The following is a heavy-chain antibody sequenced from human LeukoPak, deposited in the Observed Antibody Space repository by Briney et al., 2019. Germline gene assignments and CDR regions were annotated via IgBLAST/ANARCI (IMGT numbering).Heavy chain of an antibody. Sequence: SETLSLTCTVSGRSMSRFYSIWLRHPPGEGLEWIGYFYYSGSPNYNPPLKGRVPIPVGTSKNHFSLNLRSVTAADTAVFYCGREGRIGRDAFDIWGQGTTVTVSS. CDR2: FYYSGSP. CDR1: GRSMSRFY. J-gene: IGHJ3*02. V-gene: IGHV4-59*13. CDR3: GREGRIGRDAFDI. D-gene: IGHD1-26*01.